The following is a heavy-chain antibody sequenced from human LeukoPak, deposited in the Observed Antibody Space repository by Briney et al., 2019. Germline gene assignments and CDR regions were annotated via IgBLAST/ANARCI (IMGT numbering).Heavy chain of an antibody. V-gene: IGHV3-11*01. CDR2: ISSSGSAI. Sequence: GGSLRLSCAASGFSFTDYYMSWIRQAPGKELEWVSYISSSGSAIYYADSVRGRFTISRDNARNSMFLQMDGLRAEDTAMYYCATDIVATSGDYWGQGTLVTVSS. CDR3: ATDIVATSGDY. J-gene: IGHJ4*02. CDR1: GFSFTDYY. D-gene: IGHD5-12*01.